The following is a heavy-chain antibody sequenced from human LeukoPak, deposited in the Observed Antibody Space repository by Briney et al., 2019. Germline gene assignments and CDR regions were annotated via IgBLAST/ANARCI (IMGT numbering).Heavy chain of an antibody. CDR1: VDSTINNNW. V-gene: IGHV4-4*02. Sequence: AGTLSLTCAVSVDSTINNNWSCWVRQPPGKGLEWIGEISRSGSTNYNPSLTSRVTMLVDNSKNQFSLRLSSVTAADTAVYYCAREGAVAGIGNYYYYYMDVWGKGTTVTVSS. J-gene: IGHJ6*03. CDR3: AREGAVAGIGNYYYYYMDV. D-gene: IGHD6-19*01. CDR2: ISRSGST.